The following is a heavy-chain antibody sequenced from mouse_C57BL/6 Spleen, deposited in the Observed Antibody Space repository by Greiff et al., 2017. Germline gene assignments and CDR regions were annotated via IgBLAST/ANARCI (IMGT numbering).Heavy chain of an antibody. CDR2: IYPGNSDT. Sequence: EVQLQQSGTVLARPGASVKMSCKTSGYTFTSYWMHWVKQRPGKGLEWIGAIYPGNSDTSYNQKFKGKAKLTAVTSSSTAYMELSSLTNEDSAVYYCTRYYGSSYGWYFDVWGTGTTVTGSS. V-gene: IGHV1-5*01. CDR1: GYTFTSYW. J-gene: IGHJ1*03. CDR3: TRYYGSSYGWYFDV. D-gene: IGHD1-1*01.